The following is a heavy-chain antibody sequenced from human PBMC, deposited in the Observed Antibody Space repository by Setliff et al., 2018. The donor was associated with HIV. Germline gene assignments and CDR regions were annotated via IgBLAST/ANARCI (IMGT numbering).Heavy chain of an antibody. Sequence: SETLSLTCTVSGGSISISSYYWGWIRQPPGRGLEWIGSIYYSGITYYNPSLKSRLTMSVDTSKNQFSLKLSSVTAADTAVYYCATLIQTPGSPYARLAYWGQGTLVTVSS. CDR3: ATLIQTPGSPYARLAY. V-gene: IGHV4-39*07. D-gene: IGHD2-2*01. J-gene: IGHJ4*02. CDR2: IYYSGIT. CDR1: GGSISISSYY.